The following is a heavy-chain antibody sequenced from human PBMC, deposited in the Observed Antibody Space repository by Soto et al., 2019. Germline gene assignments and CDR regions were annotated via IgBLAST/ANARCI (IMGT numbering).Heavy chain of an antibody. CDR3: ATVSDYGDYAWFDY. Sequence: GAAVKISCKGFGERFSSYWIGWVGQMTGKSLEWMGIIFPGDSDTRYSPSFQGQVTISADNSISTAYLQWSSLKASDTAMYYRATVSDYGDYAWFDYWGQGTLVTVSS. CDR2: IFPGDSDT. CDR1: GERFSSYW. D-gene: IGHD4-17*01. J-gene: IGHJ4*02. V-gene: IGHV5-51*01.